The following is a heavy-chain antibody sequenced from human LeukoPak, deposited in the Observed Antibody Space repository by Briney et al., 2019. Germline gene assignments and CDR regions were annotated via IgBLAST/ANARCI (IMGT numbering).Heavy chain of an antibody. D-gene: IGHD2-2*01. Sequence: ASVKVSCKASGYTFTSYYMRWGRQAPGQRLERMGIINPSGDSTSYAQKFQSRVTMTRDMSTSTVYMELSSLRSEDTAVYYCARGRGPPWDIVVVLTGYFDYWGQGTLVTVSS. J-gene: IGHJ4*02. V-gene: IGHV1-46*01. CDR1: GYTFTSYY. CDR2: INPSGDST. CDR3: ARGRGPPWDIVVVLTGYFDY.